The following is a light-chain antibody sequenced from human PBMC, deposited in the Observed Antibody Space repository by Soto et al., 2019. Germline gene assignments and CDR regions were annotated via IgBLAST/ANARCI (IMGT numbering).Light chain of an antibody. CDR2: GAS. CDR3: QQYASSPQT. Sequence: EIVLTQSPGTLSLSPGERATLSCRASQSVSSSYLAWYQQKPGQAPRLIIYGASSRATGIPDRFSGSGSGTDFTLTISRLEPEDFAVYYCQQYASSPQTLGNGKRLEIK. V-gene: IGKV3-20*01. J-gene: IGKJ5*01. CDR1: QSVSSSY.